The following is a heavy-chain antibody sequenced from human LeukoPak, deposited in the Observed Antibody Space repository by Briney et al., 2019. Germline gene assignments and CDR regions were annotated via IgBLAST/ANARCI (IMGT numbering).Heavy chain of an antibody. J-gene: IGHJ4*02. Sequence: SVKVSCKASGGTFSSYAISWVRQAPGQGLEWMGRIIPILGIANYAQKFQGRVTITADKSTSTAFMELSSLRSEDTAVYYCARDKQQLYGEGFDYWGQGTLVTVSS. D-gene: IGHD6-13*01. V-gene: IGHV1-69*04. CDR3: ARDKQQLYGEGFDY. CDR1: GGTFSSYA. CDR2: IIPILGIA.